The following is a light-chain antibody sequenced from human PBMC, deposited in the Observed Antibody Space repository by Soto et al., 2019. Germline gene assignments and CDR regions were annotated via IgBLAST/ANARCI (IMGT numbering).Light chain of an antibody. CDR3: SSYTSSSTYV. J-gene: IGLJ1*01. CDR1: SSDVGNSNG. V-gene: IGLV2-18*02. Sequence: QSALTQPPSVSGSPVQSVAISCTGTSSDVGNSNGVSWYHQPPGTAPKLMIYDVNNRPSGVPDRFSGSKSGNTASLTISGLQAEDEGDYYCSSYTSSSTYVFGTGTKVT. CDR2: DVN.